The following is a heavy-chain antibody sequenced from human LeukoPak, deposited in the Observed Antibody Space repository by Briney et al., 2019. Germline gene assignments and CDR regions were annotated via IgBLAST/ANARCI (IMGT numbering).Heavy chain of an antibody. J-gene: IGHJ6*03. V-gene: IGHV3-72*01. CDR3: ARANDNYYYYYMDV. CDR2: TRNKANSYTT. Sequence: PGGSLRLSCAASGFTFSDHYMDWVRQAPGKGLEWVGRTRNKANSYTTEYAASVKGRFTISRDDSKNSLYLQMNSLRAEDTAVYYCARANDNYYYYYMDVWGKGTTVTIS. D-gene: IGHD3-9*01. CDR1: GFTFSDHY.